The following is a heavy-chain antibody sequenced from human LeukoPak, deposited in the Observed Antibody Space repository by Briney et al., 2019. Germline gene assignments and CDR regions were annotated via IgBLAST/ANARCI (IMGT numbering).Heavy chain of an antibody. Sequence: PGGSLRLSCAASGFTFSSYSMNWVRQAPGKGLEWVSSISSSSSYIYYADSVKGRFTISRDNAKNTLYLQMNSLRAEDTAVYYCAKLSAGGTGYWGQGILVTVSS. CDR3: AKLSAGGTGY. CDR2: ISSSSSYI. D-gene: IGHD6-13*01. J-gene: IGHJ4*02. V-gene: IGHV3-21*04. CDR1: GFTFSSYS.